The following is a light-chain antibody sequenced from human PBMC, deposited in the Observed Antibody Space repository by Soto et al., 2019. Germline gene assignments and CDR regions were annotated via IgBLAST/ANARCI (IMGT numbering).Light chain of an antibody. J-gene: IGKJ2*01. CDR2: DAS. CDR3: QQYDGWPPGYT. Sequence: EIVMTQSPVTLSVSPGERAILSCRASQSVRTNLAWYQQKLGQPPRLLIYDASTRATGIPARFSGSGSGTEFALSIRSLQADDFATYYGQQYDGWPPGYTFVQGTKLESK. CDR1: QSVRTN. V-gene: IGKV3-15*01.